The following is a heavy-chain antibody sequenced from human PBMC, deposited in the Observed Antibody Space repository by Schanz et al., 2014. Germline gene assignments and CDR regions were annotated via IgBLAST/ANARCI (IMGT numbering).Heavy chain of an antibody. V-gene: IGHV3-23*04. J-gene: IGHJ4*02. CDR3: VRDSFFAFDY. CDR1: GFTFSNYA. Sequence: EVQLVESGGGLVQPGGSLRLSCAGSGFTFSNYAMTWVRQAPGKGLEWVSAISGSGGSTYYADSVKGRFTMSRDNAKNSVFLQMNSLRAEDTAVYYCVRDSFFAFDYWGQGTLVTVSS. CDR2: ISGSGGST. D-gene: IGHD3-3*01.